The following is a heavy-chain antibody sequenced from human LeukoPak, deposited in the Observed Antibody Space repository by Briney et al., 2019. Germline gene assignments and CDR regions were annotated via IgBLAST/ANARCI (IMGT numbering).Heavy chain of an antibody. CDR2: ISAYNGDT. J-gene: IGHJ5*02. CDR3: ARQGVNYWFDP. Sequence: ASVKVSCKASGYTFTSYGITWVRQAPGQGLEWMGWISAYNGDTNYAQNLQGRVTMTTDTSTSTAYLELRSLRSDDTAVYYCARQGVNYWFDPWGQGTLVTVSS. D-gene: IGHD3-10*01. V-gene: IGHV1-18*04. CDR1: GYTFTSYG.